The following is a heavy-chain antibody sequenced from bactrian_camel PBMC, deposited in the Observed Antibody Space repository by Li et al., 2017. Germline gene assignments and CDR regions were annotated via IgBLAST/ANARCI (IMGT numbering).Heavy chain of an antibody. CDR2: VTIDGIT. Sequence: HVQLVESGGGSVQAGGSLRLSCTASGFTFDGSDMGWYRQAPGKERELISTVTIDGITTYTDSVKGRFTISQDKDKSTVYLEMDNLEPEDSAMYYCAAAAFGSVGACNTARREYNAWGQGTQVTVS. CDR3: AAAAFGSVGACNTARREYNA. J-gene: IGHJ4*01. CDR1: GFTFDGSD. V-gene: IGHV3S55*01. D-gene: IGHD6*01.